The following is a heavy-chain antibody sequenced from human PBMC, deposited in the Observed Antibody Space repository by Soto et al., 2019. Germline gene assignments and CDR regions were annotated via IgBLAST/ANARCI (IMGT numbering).Heavy chain of an antibody. D-gene: IGHD3-3*01. CDR2: MNPNSGNT. V-gene: IGHV1-8*01. CDR1: GYTFTSYD. Sequence: QVPLVQSGAEVKKPGASVKVSCKASGYTFTSYDINWVRQATGQGLEWMGWMNPNSGNTGYAQKFQGRVTMTRNTSISTAYMELSSLRSEDTAVYYCARGGITIFGVAYGMDVWGQGTTVTVSS. CDR3: ARGGITIFGVAYGMDV. J-gene: IGHJ6*02.